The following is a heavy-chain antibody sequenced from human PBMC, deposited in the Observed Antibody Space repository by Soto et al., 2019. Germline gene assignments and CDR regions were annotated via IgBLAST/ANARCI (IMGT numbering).Heavy chain of an antibody. J-gene: IGHJ4*02. CDR1: GYTFTGYY. V-gene: IGHV1-2*04. CDR3: ARDLGKYCSGGSCYSGYFDY. Sequence: QVQLVQSGAEVKKPGASVKVSCKASGYTFTGYYMHWVRQAPGQGLEWMGWINPNSGGTNYAQKFQGWVTMTRDTSISTAYMELSRLRSDDTAVYYCARDLGKYCSGGSCYSGYFDYWCQGTLVTVSS. CDR2: INPNSGGT. D-gene: IGHD2-15*01.